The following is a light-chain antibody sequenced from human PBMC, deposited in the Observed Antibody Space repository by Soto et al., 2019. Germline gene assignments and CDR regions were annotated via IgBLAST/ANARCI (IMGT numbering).Light chain of an antibody. CDR3: SSYTSGSTYV. CDR1: SSDVGGYNY. V-gene: IGLV2-14*01. Sequence: SVLTQPPSASGSPGQSVTISCTGTSSDVGGYNYVSWYQQHPGKAPKLMIYEVSQRPSGVSTRFSGSKSGNTASLTISGLQTEDEADYYCSSYTSGSTYVFGTGTKVTVL. CDR2: EVS. J-gene: IGLJ1*01.